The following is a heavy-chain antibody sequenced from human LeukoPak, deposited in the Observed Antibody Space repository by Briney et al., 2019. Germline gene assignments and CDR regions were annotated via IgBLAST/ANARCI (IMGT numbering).Heavy chain of an antibody. D-gene: IGHD2-2*01. CDR1: GASFSNYY. Sequence: ASVKVSCEASGASFSNYYIHWVRQAPGQGLEWVGLIYPGGGWTNYVQKFQGRVTMTTDTSTSAVYMELSSLRSEDTAVYYCARDMPHNCFDPWGQGTLVTVSP. CDR3: ARDMPHNCFDP. CDR2: IYPGGGWT. V-gene: IGHV1-46*01. J-gene: IGHJ5*02.